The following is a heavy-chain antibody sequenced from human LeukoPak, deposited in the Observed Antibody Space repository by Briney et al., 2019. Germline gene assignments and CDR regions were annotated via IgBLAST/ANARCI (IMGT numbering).Heavy chain of an antibody. D-gene: IGHD3-3*01. J-gene: IGHJ2*01. V-gene: IGHV4-61*02. CDR1: GGSISSGSYY. Sequence: PSETLSLTCTVSGGSISSGSYYWSWIRQPAGKGLEWIGRIYTSGSTNYNPSLKSRVTISVDTSKNQFSLKLSSVTAADTAVYYCARDSGRITIFGVVKRYFDLWGRGTLVTVSS. CDR3: ARDSGRITIFGVVKRYFDL. CDR2: IYTSGST.